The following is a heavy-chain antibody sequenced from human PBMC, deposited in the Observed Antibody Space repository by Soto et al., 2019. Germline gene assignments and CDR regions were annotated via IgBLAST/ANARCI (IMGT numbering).Heavy chain of an antibody. J-gene: IGHJ2*01. D-gene: IGHD1-1*01. CDR1: GASFSDSY. Sequence: QVRLQQWGAGLLKPSETLSLTCAVYGASFSDSYWNWIRQPPGKGLEWIGEINHSGSTIYNTSLESPVTISLDTSRKQFTLKMRSATAADTAVYYCAREVPSRYFDLWGRGTPVTVSS. V-gene: IGHV4-34*01. CDR3: AREVPSRYFDL. CDR2: INHSGST.